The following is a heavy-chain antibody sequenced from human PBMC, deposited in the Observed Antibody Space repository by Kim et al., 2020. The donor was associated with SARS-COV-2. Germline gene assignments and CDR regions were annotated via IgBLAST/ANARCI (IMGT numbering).Heavy chain of an antibody. CDR1: GFTFSSYA. CDR3: AKDRYGIFSGRSSFDF. CDR2: ISYDGSNK. Sequence: GGSLRLSCAASGFTFSSYAMRWVRQAPGKGLEWVAVISYDGSNKYYADSVKGRFTISRDNSKNTLYLQMNSLRAEDTAVYYCAKDRYGIFSGRSSFDFWG. V-gene: IGHV3-33*05. J-gene: IGHJ3*01. D-gene: IGHD3-16*02.